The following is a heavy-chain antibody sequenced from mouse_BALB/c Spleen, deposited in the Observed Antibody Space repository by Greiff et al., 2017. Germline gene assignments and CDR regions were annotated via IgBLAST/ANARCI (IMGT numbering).Heavy chain of an antibody. CDR2: ISYSGST. CDR3: ARRVLPYYAMDY. V-gene: IGHV3-2*02. J-gene: IGHJ4*01. CDR1: GYSITSDYV. Sequence: EVQLQESGPGLVKPSQSLSLTCTVSGYSITSDYVWYWIRQFPGNKLEWMGYISYSGSTSYNPSLKSRISITRDTSKNQFFLQLNSVTTEDTATYYCARRVLPYYAMDYWGQGTSVTVSS. D-gene: IGHD1-1*01.